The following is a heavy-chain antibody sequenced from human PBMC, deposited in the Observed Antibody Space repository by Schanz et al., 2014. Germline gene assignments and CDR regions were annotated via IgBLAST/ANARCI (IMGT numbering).Heavy chain of an antibody. CDR1: GFTFSDYY. Sequence: QVQLVESGGGLVKPGGSLRLSCAASGFTFSDYYMNWIRQAPGKGLEWVSYISNSGYTIYYADSVKGRFTISRDNAKNSLYLKRNGLRAEDPAVYYCAGDPPPYSSSPYYWYYGMDVWGQGTTVTVSS. CDR2: ISNSGYTI. D-gene: IGHD6-6*01. V-gene: IGHV3-11*01. J-gene: IGHJ6*02. CDR3: AGDPPPYSSSPYYWYYGMDV.